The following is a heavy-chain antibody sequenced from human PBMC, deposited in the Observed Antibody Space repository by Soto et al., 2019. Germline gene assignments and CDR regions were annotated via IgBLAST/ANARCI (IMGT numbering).Heavy chain of an antibody. J-gene: IGHJ1*01. V-gene: IGHV3-15*01. CDR2: IKSKTDGGTT. CDR3: TPGTTVVTMH. CDR1: GFTFSSYN. Sequence: GGSLRLSCAASGFTFSSYNMNWIRQAPGKGLEWVGRIKSKTDGGTTDYAAPVKGRFTISRDDSKNTLYLQMNSLKTEDTAVYYCTPGTTVVTMHWGQGTLVTVSS. D-gene: IGHD4-17*01.